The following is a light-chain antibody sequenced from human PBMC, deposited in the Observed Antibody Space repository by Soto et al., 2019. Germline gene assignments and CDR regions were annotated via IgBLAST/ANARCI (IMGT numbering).Light chain of an antibody. Sequence: DIQMTQSPSSLSASVGDRVNITCQASQDIGDHLNWYQQKPGKAPNLLIYDGSNLQRGVPSRFSGSGSETVFTFTISSLQTEDIATYYCQQFHILPLTFGGGTRAENK. CDR2: DGS. CDR1: QDIGDH. V-gene: IGKV1-33*01. J-gene: IGKJ4*01. CDR3: QQFHILPLT.